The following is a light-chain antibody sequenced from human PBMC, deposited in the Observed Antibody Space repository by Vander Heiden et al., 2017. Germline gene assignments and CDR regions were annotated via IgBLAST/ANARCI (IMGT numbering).Light chain of an antibody. CDR2: CAS. V-gene: IGKV3-15*01. Sequence: EIVMTQSSATLSVSPGERATLSCRASQSVTSNLAWYQQKPGQAPRLLIYCASTRATGIPARFSGSGSGTEFTLTISSLQSEDFAVYYCQQYNNWPLYTFGQGTKLEIK. CDR3: QQYNNWPLYT. CDR1: QSVTSN. J-gene: IGKJ2*01.